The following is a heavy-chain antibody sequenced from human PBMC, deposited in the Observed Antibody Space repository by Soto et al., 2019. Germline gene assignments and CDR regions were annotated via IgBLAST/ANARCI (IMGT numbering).Heavy chain of an antibody. CDR1: GGSFSGYF. J-gene: IGHJ6*02. V-gene: IGHV4-34*01. D-gene: IGHD6-6*01. CDR2: INHSGST. CDR3: AKVRPLTRPPYYYAMDV. Sequence: SETLSLTCAVYGGSFSGYFWTWIRQAPGKGLEWIGKINHSGSTNYNPSLKSRGTISVDTTKNQFTLKLSSVTAADTAVYYCAKVRPLTRPPYYYAMDVWGQGTTVTVSS.